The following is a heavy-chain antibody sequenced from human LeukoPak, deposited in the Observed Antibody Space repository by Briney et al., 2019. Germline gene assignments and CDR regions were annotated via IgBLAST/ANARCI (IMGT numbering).Heavy chain of an antibody. J-gene: IGHJ6*03. CDR1: GGTFSSYA. Sequence: GSSVKVSCKAPGGTFSSYAISWVRQAPGQGLEWMGGIIPIFGTANYAQKFQGRVTITTDESTSTAYMELSSPRSEDTAVYYCARGSIFGVVTSYYYYYMDVWGKGTTVTVSS. CDR2: IIPIFGTA. CDR3: ARGSIFGVVTSYYYYYMDV. V-gene: IGHV1-69*05. D-gene: IGHD3-3*01.